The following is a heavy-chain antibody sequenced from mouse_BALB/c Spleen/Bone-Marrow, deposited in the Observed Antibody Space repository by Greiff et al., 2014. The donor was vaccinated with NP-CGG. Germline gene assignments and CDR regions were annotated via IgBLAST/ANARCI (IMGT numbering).Heavy chain of an antibody. CDR3: ARGGSSRAWFAY. D-gene: IGHD1-1*01. CDR1: EFSLTSYG. V-gene: IGHV2-9*02. Sequence: VMLVESGPGLVAPSQSLSITCTVSEFSLTSYGVHWVRQPPGKGLEWLGVLWAGGSTNYNSALMSRLSISKDNSKSQVFLKMNSLQTDDTAMYYCARGGSSRAWFAYWGQGTLVTVSA. CDR2: LWAGGST. J-gene: IGHJ3*01.